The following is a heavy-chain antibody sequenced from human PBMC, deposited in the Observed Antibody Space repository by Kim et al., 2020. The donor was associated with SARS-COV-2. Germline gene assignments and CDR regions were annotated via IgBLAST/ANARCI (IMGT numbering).Heavy chain of an antibody. CDR3: ARDRYDTNDGLDV. Sequence: SETLSLTCTVSGASISSGGYHWSWIRQHPVKGLEWIGDISNSGRTNYNASLQSRVTISADTSKSQFSLKLSSVTAADTAVYYCARDRYDTNDGLDVWGQGTTVTVSS. D-gene: IGHD3-22*01. V-gene: IGHV4-31*03. CDR2: ISNSGRT. J-gene: IGHJ6*02. CDR1: GASISSGGYH.